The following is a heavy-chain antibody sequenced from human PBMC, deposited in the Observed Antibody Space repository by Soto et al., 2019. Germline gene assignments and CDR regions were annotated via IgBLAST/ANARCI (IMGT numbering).Heavy chain of an antibody. CDR1: GFTVSSNY. Sequence: GGSLRLSCAASGFTVSSNYMSWVRQAPGKGLEWVSVIYSGGSTYYADSVKGRFTISRDNSKNTLYLQMNSLRAEDTAVYYCAREELRYFDWYDYYMDVWGKGTTVTVSS. V-gene: IGHV3-66*01. CDR3: AREELRYFDWYDYYMDV. J-gene: IGHJ6*03. CDR2: IYSGGST. D-gene: IGHD3-9*01.